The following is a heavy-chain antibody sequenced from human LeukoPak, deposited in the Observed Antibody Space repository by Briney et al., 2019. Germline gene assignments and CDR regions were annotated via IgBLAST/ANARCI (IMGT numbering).Heavy chain of an antibody. CDR2: IYPDDSDT. Sequence: GESLKISCKGSGYSFTSYWIGWVRQMPGKGLEWMGIIYPDDSDTRYSPSFQGQVTISVDKSISTAYLQWSSLKASDTAMYYCAKLGAYTSSWYGFVDYWGQGTLITVSS. D-gene: IGHD6-19*01. CDR1: GYSFTSYW. CDR3: AKLGAYTSSWYGFVDY. V-gene: IGHV5-51*01. J-gene: IGHJ4*02.